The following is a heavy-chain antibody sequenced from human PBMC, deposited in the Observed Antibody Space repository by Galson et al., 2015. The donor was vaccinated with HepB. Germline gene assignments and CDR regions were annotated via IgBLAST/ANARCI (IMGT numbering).Heavy chain of an antibody. CDR1: GFTFSSYW. J-gene: IGHJ6*02. V-gene: IGHV3-74*01. Sequence: SLRLSCAASGFTFSSYWMHWVRQAPGKGLVWVSRDGSSTSYADSVKGRFTISRDNAKNTLYLQMNSLRAEDTAVYYCARGSSIDFWSGYYSSYYYGMDVWGQGTTVTVSS. CDR2: DGSST. D-gene: IGHD3-3*01. CDR3: ARGSSIDFWSGYYSSYYYGMDV.